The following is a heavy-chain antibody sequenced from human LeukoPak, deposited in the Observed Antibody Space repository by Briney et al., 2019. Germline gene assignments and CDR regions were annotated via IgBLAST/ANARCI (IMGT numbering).Heavy chain of an antibody. CDR3: ARHLSPGIAPKDY. V-gene: IGHV4-59*08. D-gene: IGHD6-13*01. J-gene: IGHJ4*02. Sequence: SETLSLTCTVSGGSISSYYWSWIRQPPGKGLEWIGYIYYSGSTNYNPSLKSRVTISVDTSKNQFSLKLSSVTATDTAVYYCARHLSPGIAPKDYWGQGTLVTVSS. CDR1: GGSISSYY. CDR2: IYYSGST.